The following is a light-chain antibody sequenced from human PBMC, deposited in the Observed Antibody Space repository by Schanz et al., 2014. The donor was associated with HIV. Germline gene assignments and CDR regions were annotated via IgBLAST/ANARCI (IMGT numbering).Light chain of an antibody. Sequence: QSALTQPASVSGSPGQSITISCTGTSSDVGKYGLVSWYQQHPGQVPKLIIYEVTRRPSGVSDRFSASKSGNTASLTISGLQAEDEADYYCTSKGDINNFMVFGGGTKLTVL. CDR2: EVT. J-gene: IGLJ2*01. CDR3: TSKGDINNFMV. CDR1: SSDVGKYGL. V-gene: IGLV2-23*02.